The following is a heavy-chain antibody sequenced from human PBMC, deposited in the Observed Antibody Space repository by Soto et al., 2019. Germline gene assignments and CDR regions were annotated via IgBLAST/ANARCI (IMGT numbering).Heavy chain of an antibody. J-gene: IGHJ4*02. Sequence: DSVKVCFKASGYRFTTYAMHWVRQAPGQRLEWIGWINVGNGNTSYSHSFHGRIEIVGDTSASTVYMELSSLRLEDTAVYYCARDSLYDSSSYYRYWGQGTRVTVS. V-gene: IGHV1-3*01. D-gene: IGHD3-22*01. CDR1: GYRFTTYA. CDR2: INVGNGNT. CDR3: ARDSLYDSSSYYRY.